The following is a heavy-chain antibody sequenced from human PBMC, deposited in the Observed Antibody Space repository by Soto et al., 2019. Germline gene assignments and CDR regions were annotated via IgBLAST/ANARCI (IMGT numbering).Heavy chain of an antibody. CDR1: GGSISSYY. J-gene: IGHJ4*02. V-gene: IGHV4-59*04. CDR3: ARLGGRNYDSNGFMPFDY. Sequence: SATLSLTCTVAGGSISSYYWSWIRQPPGKGLEWIGNIYLTGSTSYNSSLKSRVTMSVDTSKNQFSLKLRSVTAADTAVYYCARLGGRNYDSNGFMPFDYWGQGSLVTVSS. CDR2: IYLTGST. D-gene: IGHD3-22*01.